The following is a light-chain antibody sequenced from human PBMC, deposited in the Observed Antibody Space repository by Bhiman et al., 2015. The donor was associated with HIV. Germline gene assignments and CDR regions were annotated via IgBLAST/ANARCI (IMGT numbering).Light chain of an antibody. J-gene: IGLJ1*01. CDR3: ATWDSGLSIEV. Sequence: QSVLTQPPSVSAAPGQRVTISCSGSGSNIGDRFVSWYQHLPGTVPKLLIYDNEHRPSGIPDRFSGSKSGTSASLGISGLQTGDEAVYYCATWDSGLSIEVFGTGTKLTVL. CDR2: DNE. CDR1: GSNIGDRF. V-gene: IGLV1-51*01.